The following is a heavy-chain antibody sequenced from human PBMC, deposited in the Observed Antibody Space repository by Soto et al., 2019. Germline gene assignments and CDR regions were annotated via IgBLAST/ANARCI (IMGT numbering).Heavy chain of an antibody. Sequence: PSETLSLTCAVSGGSISSSNWWSWVRQPPGKGLEWIGEIYHSGSTNYNPSLKSRVTISVDKSKNQFSLKLSSVTAADTAVYYCARYFRVGAKHRTPNYGMDVWGQGTTVTVSS. J-gene: IGHJ6*02. CDR1: GGSISSSNW. CDR2: IYHSGST. V-gene: IGHV4-4*02. CDR3: ARYFRVGAKHRTPNYGMDV. D-gene: IGHD1-26*01.